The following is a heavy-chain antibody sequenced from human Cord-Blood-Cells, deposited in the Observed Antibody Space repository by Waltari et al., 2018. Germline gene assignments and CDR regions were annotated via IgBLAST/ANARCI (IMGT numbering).Heavy chain of an antibody. J-gene: IGHJ4*02. CDR2: INPNSGGT. Sequence: QVQLVQSGAEVKKPGASVTVSCKASGYTFTGYYMHWVRQAPGQGLEWMGWINPNSGGTNYAQKFQGRVTMTRDTSISTAYMELSRLRSDDTAVYYCARDRRDIVVVPAAFDYWGQGTLVTVSS. V-gene: IGHV1-2*02. CDR3: ARDRRDIVVVPAAFDY. CDR1: GYTFTGYY. D-gene: IGHD2-2*01.